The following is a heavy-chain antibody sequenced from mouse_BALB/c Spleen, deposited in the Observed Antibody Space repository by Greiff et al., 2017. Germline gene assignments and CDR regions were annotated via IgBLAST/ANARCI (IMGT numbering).Heavy chain of an antibody. CDR2: IWAGGST. J-gene: IGHJ4*01. D-gene: IGHD4-1*01. V-gene: IGHV2-9*02. CDR3: ARVDWDGYAMDY. Sequence: VKLMESGPGLVAPSQSLSITCTVSGFSLTSYGVHWVRQPPGKGLEWLGVIWAGGSTNYNSALMSRLSISKDNSKSQVFLQMNSLQTDDTAMYYCARVDWDGYAMDYWGQGTSVTVSS. CDR1: GFSLTSYG.